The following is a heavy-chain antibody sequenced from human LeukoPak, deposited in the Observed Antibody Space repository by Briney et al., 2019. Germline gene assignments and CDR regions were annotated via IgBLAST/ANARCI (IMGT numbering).Heavy chain of an antibody. CDR1: GYSISSGYY. CDR2: IYHSGST. D-gene: IGHD6-13*01. Sequence: PSETLSLTCAVSGYSISSGYYWGWIRPPPGKGLEWIGSIYHSGSTYYNPSFKSRVTISVDTSKNQFSLRLSSVTAADTAVYYCARLGAGYSSSWTGYFDYWGQGTLATVAS. CDR3: ARLGAGYSSSWTGYFDY. J-gene: IGHJ4*02. V-gene: IGHV4-38-2*01.